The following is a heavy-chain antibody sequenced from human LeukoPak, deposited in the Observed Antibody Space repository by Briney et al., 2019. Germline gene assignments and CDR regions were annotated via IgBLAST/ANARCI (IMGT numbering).Heavy chain of an antibody. Sequence: ASVKVSCEASGYTFTSYGISWVRQAPGQGLEWMGWISAYNGNTNYAQKLQGRVTMTTDTSTSTAYMELRSLRSDDTAVYYCARVVGAPYYYYYYMDVWGKGTTVTVSS. CDR1: GYTFTSYG. CDR3: ARVVGAPYYYYYYMDV. J-gene: IGHJ6*03. CDR2: ISAYNGNT. V-gene: IGHV1-18*01. D-gene: IGHD1-26*01.